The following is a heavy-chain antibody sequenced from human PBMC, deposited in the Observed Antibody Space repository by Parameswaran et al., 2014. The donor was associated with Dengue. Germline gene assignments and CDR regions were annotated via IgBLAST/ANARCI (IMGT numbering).Heavy chain of an antibody. Sequence: VRQMPGKGLEWMGIIYPGDSDTRYSPSFQGQVTISADKSISTAYLQWSSLKASDTAMYYCARHELGDGYNYLNFDYWGQGTLVTVSS. J-gene: IGHJ4*02. D-gene: IGHD5-24*01. V-gene: IGHV5-51*01. CDR2: IYPGDSDT. CDR3: ARHELGDGYNYLNFDY.